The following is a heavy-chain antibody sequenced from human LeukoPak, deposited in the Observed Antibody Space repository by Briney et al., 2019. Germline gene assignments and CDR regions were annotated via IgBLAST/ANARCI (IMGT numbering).Heavy chain of an antibody. CDR2: MSGSGGST. D-gene: IGHD6-13*01. CDR1: GFTFSSYA. J-gene: IGHJ4*02. CDR3: AKYSSSWYLTGYFDY. Sequence: GGSLRLSCAASGFTFSSYAMSWVRQAPGKGLEWVSAMSGSGGSTYYADSVKGRFTISRDNSKNTLYLQMNSLRVEDTAVYYCAKYSSSWYLTGYFDYWGQGTLVTVSS. V-gene: IGHV3-23*01.